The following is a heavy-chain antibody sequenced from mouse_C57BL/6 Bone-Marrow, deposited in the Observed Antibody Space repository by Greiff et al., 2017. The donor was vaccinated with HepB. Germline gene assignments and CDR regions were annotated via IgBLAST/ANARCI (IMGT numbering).Heavy chain of an antibody. CDR3: ARLTTLYYYAMDY. CDR1: GFTFSDYG. V-gene: IGHV5-17*01. J-gene: IGHJ4*01. Sequence: EVHLVESGGGLVKPGGSLKLSCAASGFTFSDYGMHWVRQAPEKGLEWVAYISSGSSTIYYADTVKGRFTISRDNAKNTLFLQMTSLRSEDTAMYYCARLTTLYYYAMDYWGQGTSVTVSS. CDR2: ISSGSSTI. D-gene: IGHD2-1*01.